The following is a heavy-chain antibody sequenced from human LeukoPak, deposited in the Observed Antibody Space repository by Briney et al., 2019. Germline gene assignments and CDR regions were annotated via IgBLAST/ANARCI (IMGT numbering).Heavy chain of an antibody. CDR1: GYTFTGYY. CDR2: INPNSGGT. D-gene: IGHD3-3*01. Sequence: EASVKVSCKASGYTFTGYYMHWVRQAPGQGLEWMGWINPNSGGTNYAQKFQGRVTMTRDTSISTAYMELSRLRSDDTAVYYCARGYLEYYDFWSGWGVGFDYWGQGTLVTVSS. V-gene: IGHV1-2*02. CDR3: ARGYLEYYDFWSGWGVGFDY. J-gene: IGHJ4*02.